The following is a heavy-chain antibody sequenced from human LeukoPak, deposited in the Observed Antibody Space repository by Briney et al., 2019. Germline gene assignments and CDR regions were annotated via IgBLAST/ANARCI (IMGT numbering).Heavy chain of an antibody. D-gene: IGHD4-17*01. V-gene: IGHV3-33*06. CDR3: AKEQGGVYCDPLDY. CDR2: IWYDGSNK. J-gene: IGHJ4*02. CDR1: GFTFSSYG. Sequence: GGSLRLSCAASGFTFSSYGMHWVRQAPGKGLEWVAVIWYDGSNKYYADSVKGRFTISRDNSKNTLYLQMNSLRAEDTAVYYCAKEQGGVYCDPLDYWGQGTLVTVSS.